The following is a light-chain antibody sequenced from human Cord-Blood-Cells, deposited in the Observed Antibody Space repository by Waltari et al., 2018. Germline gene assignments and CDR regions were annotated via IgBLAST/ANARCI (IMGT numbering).Light chain of an antibody. V-gene: IGKV3-20*01. J-gene: IGKJ1*01. Sequence: IGLMQSAGTRSLSSAEGAILSCRASQSVSSSYLAWYQQKPGQAPRLLIYGASSRATGIPDRFSGSGSGTDFTLTISRLEPEDFAVYYCQQYGSSPWTFGQGTKVEIK. CDR1: QSVSSSY. CDR2: GAS. CDR3: QQYGSSPWT.